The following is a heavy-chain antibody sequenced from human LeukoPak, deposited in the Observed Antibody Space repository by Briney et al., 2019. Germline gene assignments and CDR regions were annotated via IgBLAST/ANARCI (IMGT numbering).Heavy chain of an antibody. J-gene: IGHJ5*02. Sequence: GGSLRLSCAPSGFTFSSYGMEWVRQGPGKGLGWVSRINRDGRRTNYADSAKGRLTISRDNAKNTLSLQMNSLSAEDTAVYYCAKPRTCGQRTLVTVSS. CDR1: GFTFSSYG. V-gene: IGHV3-74*01. CDR2: INRDGRRT. CDR3: AKPRT.